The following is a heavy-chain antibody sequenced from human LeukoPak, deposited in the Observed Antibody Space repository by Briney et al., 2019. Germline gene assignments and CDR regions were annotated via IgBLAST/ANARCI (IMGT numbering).Heavy chain of an antibody. V-gene: IGHV4-39*07. CDR1: GGSISSSDSY. CDR3: ANTIATRSDAFDI. J-gene: IGHJ3*02. Sequence: PSETLSLTCTVSGGSISSSDSYWGWIRQPPGNGLEWIGNIYYSGSTYYNPSLKSRLTISVDASKNQFSLRLTSVTAADTAVYYCANTIATRSDAFDIWSQGTMDTVSS. CDR2: IYYSGST. D-gene: IGHD6-6*01.